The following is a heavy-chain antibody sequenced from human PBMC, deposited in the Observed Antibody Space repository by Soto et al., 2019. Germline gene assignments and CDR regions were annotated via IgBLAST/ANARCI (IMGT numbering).Heavy chain of an antibody. CDR1: CQSVSSDSYY. CDR3: ASRDPAEVRYAFDI. V-gene: IGHV4-61*03. CDR2: ISNTGIT. D-gene: IGHD2-2*01. J-gene: IGHJ3*02. Sequence: SEPLSLTSTVSCQSVSSDSYYCTWIRQPAGKGLEWIGDISNTGITESNPSLKSRVTISIDPPRNHFSVKMTSVTAADTAVYYCASRDPAEVRYAFDIWGQGAMVTVSS.